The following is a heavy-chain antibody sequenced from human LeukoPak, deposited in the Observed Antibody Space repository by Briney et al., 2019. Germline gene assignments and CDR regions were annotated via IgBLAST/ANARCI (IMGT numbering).Heavy chain of an antibody. J-gene: IGHJ4*02. CDR1: GGFDIYY. CDR3: AGYGGDWYPDS. D-gene: IGHD2-21*02. Sequence: SETLSLTCAVYGGFDIYYWTIVRQPPGKGLEWIGETTFRAKTNYNPSLKGRVTISVDRTTQQFSLKLTSVTVADTAVYYCAGYGGDWYPDSWGQGTLVIVSS. CDR2: TTFRAKT. V-gene: IGHV4-34*01.